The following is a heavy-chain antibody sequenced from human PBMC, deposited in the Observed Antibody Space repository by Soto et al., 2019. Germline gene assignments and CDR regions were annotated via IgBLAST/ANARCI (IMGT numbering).Heavy chain of an antibody. CDR1: GFLFSNFA. CDR2: IRQSGDRS. Sequence: GGSLSLSCAASGFLFSNFAMYWVRRAPGKGLEWVSSIRQSGDRSSYADSAKGRFTISRDNAKNSLYLQMNSLRAEDTAVYYCASDSFIGDRRLHMWGQGTLVTVSS. CDR3: ASDSFIGDRRLHM. D-gene: IGHD2-21*02. J-gene: IGHJ4*02. V-gene: IGHV3-23*01.